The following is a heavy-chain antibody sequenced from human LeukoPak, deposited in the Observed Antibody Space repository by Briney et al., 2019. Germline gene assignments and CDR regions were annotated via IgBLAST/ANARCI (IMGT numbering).Heavy chain of an antibody. CDR2: ISGSGATT. CDR1: GFTLSSYA. J-gene: IGHJ4*02. V-gene: IGHV3-23*01. Sequence: GGSLRLSCAASGFTLSSYAMSWVRQAPGKGLEWVSAISGSGATTSFADSVKGRFTISRDNSKDTLYLQMNSRRAEDTAVYYCAKWFYGSRSYYFESWGQGTLVTVSS. CDR3: AKWFYGSRSYYFES. D-gene: IGHD3-10*01.